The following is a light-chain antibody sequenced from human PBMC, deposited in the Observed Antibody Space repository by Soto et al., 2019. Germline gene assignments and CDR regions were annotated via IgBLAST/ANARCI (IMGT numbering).Light chain of an antibody. CDR3: QQLNTYPVT. CDR2: AAS. Sequence: QFTQSPSPLSASVGDSVPLPCRASQGISRYLAWYQQKPGRAPQLLISAASTLQSGVPSRFSGSGSGTHFTLVISSLQPEDFATYYCQQLNTYPVTFGGGTKVDIK. CDR1: QGISRY. J-gene: IGKJ4*01. V-gene: IGKV1-9*01.